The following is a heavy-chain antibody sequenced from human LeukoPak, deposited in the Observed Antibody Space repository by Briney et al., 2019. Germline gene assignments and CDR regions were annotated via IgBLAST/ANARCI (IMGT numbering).Heavy chain of an antibody. CDR2: INPSGDT. CDR1: GASVSSGGYY. J-gene: IGHJ3*02. V-gene: IGHV4-61*02. CDR3: ARTGIAAAATDDAFDI. D-gene: IGHD6-13*01. Sequence: PSQTLSLTCSVSGASVSSGGYYWSWIRQPAGKEMEWIGRINPSGDTNYNPSLKSRVTMSIQTSKNQFSLKLSSVTAADTAVYYCARTGIAAAATDDAFDIWGQGTMVTVSS.